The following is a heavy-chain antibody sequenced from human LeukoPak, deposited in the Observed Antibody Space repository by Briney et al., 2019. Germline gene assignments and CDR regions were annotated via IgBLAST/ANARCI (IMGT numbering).Heavy chain of an antibody. D-gene: IGHD6-13*01. J-gene: IGHJ6*03. CDR3: ARSRRVRYYYYYYYMDV. Sequence: SETLSLTCAVYGGSFSGYYWSWIRQPPGKGLEWIGEINHSGSTNYNPSLKSRVTISVDTSKNQFSLKLSSVTAADTAVYYCARSRRVRYYYYYYYMDVWGKGTTVTVSS. V-gene: IGHV4-34*01. CDR1: GGSFSGYY. CDR2: INHSGST.